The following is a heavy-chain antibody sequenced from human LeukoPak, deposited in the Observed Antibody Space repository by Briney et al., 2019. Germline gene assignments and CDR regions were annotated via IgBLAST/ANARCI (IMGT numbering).Heavy chain of an antibody. D-gene: IGHD3-22*01. CDR1: GDTFTSYY. J-gene: IGHJ3*02. CDR3: ARGRHYYDSSDYYYEGDAFDI. CDR2: INPSGGST. Sequence: ASVKVSCRASGDTFTSYYMHWVRQAPGQGLEWMGIINPSGGSTSSAQKFQGRVAMTRDMSTSTVYIDLSSLRSEDTAVYYCARGRHYYDSSDYYYEGDAFDIWGQGTMVTVSS. V-gene: IGHV1-46*01.